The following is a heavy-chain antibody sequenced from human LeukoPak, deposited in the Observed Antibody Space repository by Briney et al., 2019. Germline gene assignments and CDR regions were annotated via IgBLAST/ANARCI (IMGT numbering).Heavy chain of an antibody. V-gene: IGHV1-8*01. CDR3: ARVLAADDGLYNWFDP. CDR1: RYTFTSYD. J-gene: IGHJ5*02. CDR2: MNPNSGNT. D-gene: IGHD6-13*01. Sequence: GASVKVSCKASRYTFTSYDINWVRQAPGQGLEWMGWMNPNSGNTGYAQKFQGRVTMTRNTSISTAYMELSSLRSEDTAVYYCARVLAADDGLYNWFDPWGQGTLVTVSS.